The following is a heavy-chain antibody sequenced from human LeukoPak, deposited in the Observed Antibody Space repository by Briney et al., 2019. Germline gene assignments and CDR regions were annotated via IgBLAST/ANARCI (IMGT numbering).Heavy chain of an antibody. CDR3: AHRTIIGVEYDY. CDR2: IYWDDNK. CDR1: WLSLSTSGVG. J-gene: IGHJ4*02. V-gene: IGHV2-5*02. Sequence: SCPTLVKPTQTLTLTCTFSWLSLSTSGVGVGWIRQPPGNAREWLALIYWDDNKRYSPSLKSKHTITKDTCKNQAALTMINKDSVDTATYYCAHRTIIGVEYDYCGQGTLVTASS. D-gene: IGHD3-3*01.